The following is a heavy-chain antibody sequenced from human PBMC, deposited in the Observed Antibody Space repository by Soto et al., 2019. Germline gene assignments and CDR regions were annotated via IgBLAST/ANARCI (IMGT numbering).Heavy chain of an antibody. V-gene: IGHV1-3*01. J-gene: IGHJ4*02. CDR2: INAGNGNT. D-gene: IGHD3-10*01. Sequence: ASVKVSCKASGYTFTSYAMHWVRQAPGQRLEWMGWINAGNGNTKYSQKFQGRVTITRDTSASTAYMELSSLRSEDTAVYYCARVLREQYYFDYWGQGTLVTVSS. CDR3: ARVLREQYYFDY. CDR1: GYTFTSYA.